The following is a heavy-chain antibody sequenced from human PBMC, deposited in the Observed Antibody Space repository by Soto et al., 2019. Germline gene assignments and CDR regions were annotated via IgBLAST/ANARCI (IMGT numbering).Heavy chain of an antibody. J-gene: IGHJ6*03. Sequence: QVQLQESGPGLVKPSETLSLTCTVSGGSISSYYWSWIRQPPGKGLEWIGYIYYSGSTNYNPSLKVRVTISVDTSKNQFSLKLSSVTAADTAVYYCARGSGYDWEYYYYYMDVWGKGTRVTVSS. D-gene: IGHD5-12*01. CDR1: GGSISSYY. V-gene: IGHV4-59*01. CDR3: ARGSGYDWEYYYYYMDV. CDR2: IYYSGST.